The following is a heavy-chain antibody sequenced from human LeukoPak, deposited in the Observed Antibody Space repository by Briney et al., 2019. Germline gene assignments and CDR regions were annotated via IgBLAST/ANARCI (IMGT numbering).Heavy chain of an antibody. CDR2: IYTSGST. CDR1: GGSISSYY. V-gene: IGHV4-4*07. CDR3: ARDDDCSGGSCYSIADY. D-gene: IGHD2-15*01. J-gene: IGHJ4*02. Sequence: SETLSLTCTVSGGSISSYYWSWIRQPAGKGLEWIGRIYTSGSTNYNPSLKSRVTMSVDTSKNQFSLKLSSVTAADTAVYYCARDDDCSGGSCYSIADYWGQGTLVTVSS.